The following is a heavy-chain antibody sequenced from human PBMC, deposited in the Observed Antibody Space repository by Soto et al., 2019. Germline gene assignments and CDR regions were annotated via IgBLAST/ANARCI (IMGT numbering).Heavy chain of an antibody. J-gene: IGHJ4*02. CDR2: INPNSGGT. D-gene: IGHD3-16*01. V-gene: IGHV1-2*02. Sequence: QVQLVQSGAEVKKPGASVKVSCKASGYTFTGYYMHWVRQAPGQGLEWMGWINPNSGGTNYAQRFQGRVTMTRDTSSSTAYMELSRLRSDDTAVYYCARDWGYDYVWGGDYWGQGTLVTVSS. CDR3: ARDWGYDYVWGGDY. CDR1: GYTFTGYY.